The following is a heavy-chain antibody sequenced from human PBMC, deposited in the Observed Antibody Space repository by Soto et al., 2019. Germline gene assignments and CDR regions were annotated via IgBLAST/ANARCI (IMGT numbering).Heavy chain of an antibody. Sequence: SVKVSCKASGGTFSSYAISWVRQAPGQGLEWMGGIIPIFGTANYAQKFQGWVTMTRDTSISTAYMELSRLTSDDTAVYYCATACRDGYNCLDYWGQGTLVTVSS. V-gene: IGHV1-69*05. J-gene: IGHJ4*02. CDR1: GGTFSSYA. D-gene: IGHD5-12*01. CDR3: ATACRDGYNCLDY. CDR2: IIPIFGTA.